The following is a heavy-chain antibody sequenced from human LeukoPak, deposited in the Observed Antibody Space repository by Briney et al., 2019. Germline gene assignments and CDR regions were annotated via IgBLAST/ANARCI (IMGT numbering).Heavy chain of an antibody. J-gene: IGHJ6*02. CDR2: IYTGGDT. CDR1: GFSVSNKY. Sequence: GGSLRLSCAASGFSVSNKYMSWVRQAPGKGLEWVSVIYTGGDTYYADSVRGRFTISRDNSKNTVNLQMNSLRDEDTAVYYCARFGQYAMDVWGQGTTVTVSS. D-gene: IGHD3/OR15-3a*01. CDR3: ARFGQYAMDV. V-gene: IGHV3-53*01.